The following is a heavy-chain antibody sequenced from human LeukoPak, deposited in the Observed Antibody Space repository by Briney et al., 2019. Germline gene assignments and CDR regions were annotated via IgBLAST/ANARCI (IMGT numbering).Heavy chain of an antibody. CDR1: GFIFSNYG. V-gene: IGHV3-30*02. CDR3: ARDYRVHNDFWSGSDD. Sequence: PGGSLRLSCAASGFIFSNYGMYWVRQAPGKGLEWVAFIRYDGRNKFYEDSVKGRFTISRDNSKNTLYLQINSLRDEDTAVYYCARDYRVHNDFWSGSDDWGQGTLVTVSS. D-gene: IGHD3-3*01. J-gene: IGHJ4*02. CDR2: IRYDGRNK.